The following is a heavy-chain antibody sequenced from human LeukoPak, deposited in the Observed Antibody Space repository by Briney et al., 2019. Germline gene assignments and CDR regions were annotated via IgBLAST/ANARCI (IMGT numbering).Heavy chain of an antibody. CDR3: AKGPGAYYNDSSSYYPSSFDY. CDR2: ISGSGGST. Sequence: GGSLRLSCAASGFTFSSYAMSWVRQAPGKGLEWVSAISGSGGSTYYADSVKGRFTISRDNSKNTLDLQMNSLRAEDTAVYYCAKGPGAYYNDSSSYYPSSFDYWGQGTLVIVSS. J-gene: IGHJ4*02. CDR1: GFTFSSYA. V-gene: IGHV3-23*01. D-gene: IGHD3-22*01.